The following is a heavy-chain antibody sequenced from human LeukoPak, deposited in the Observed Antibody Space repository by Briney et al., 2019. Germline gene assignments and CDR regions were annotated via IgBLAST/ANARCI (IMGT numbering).Heavy chain of an antibody. CDR3: ARGSSSTSCFDY. V-gene: IGHV3-66*02. CDR1: GFTVSSNY. D-gene: IGHD2-2*01. J-gene: IGHJ4*02. CDR2: IYSGGST. Sequence: GGSLRLFCAASGFTVSSNYMSWVRQAPGKGLEWVSVIYSGGSTYYADSVKGRFTISRDNSKNTLYLQVNSLRAEDTAVYYCARGSSSTSCFDYWGQGTLVTVSS.